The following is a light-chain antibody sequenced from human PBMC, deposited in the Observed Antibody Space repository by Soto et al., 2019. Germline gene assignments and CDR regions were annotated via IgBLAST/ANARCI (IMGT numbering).Light chain of an antibody. CDR3: SSYTNINTRACV. V-gene: IGLV2-14*01. CDR2: EVT. J-gene: IGLJ1*01. CDR1: SGDIGSYNC. Sequence: QSVLTQPASVSGSPGQSITISCTGTSGDIGSYNCVSWYQQHPGKAPKLIIYEVTDRPSGVSNRSSGSKSGNTASLTITGLQAEDEAEYYCSSYTNINTRACVFGTGTKVTVL.